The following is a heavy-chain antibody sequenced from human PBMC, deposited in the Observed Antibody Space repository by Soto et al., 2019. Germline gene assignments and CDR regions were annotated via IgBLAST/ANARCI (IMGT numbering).Heavy chain of an antibody. CDR3: ARGSLGDFWSGYYVDY. CDR2: IIPIFGTA. CDR1: GGTFSSYA. D-gene: IGHD3-3*01. J-gene: IGHJ4*02. Sequence: SVKVSCKASGGTFSSYAISWVRQAPGQGLEWMGGIIPIFGTANYARKSQGRVTITADESTSTAYMELSSLRSEDTAVYYCARGSLGDFWSGYYVDYWGQGTLVTVSS. V-gene: IGHV1-69*13.